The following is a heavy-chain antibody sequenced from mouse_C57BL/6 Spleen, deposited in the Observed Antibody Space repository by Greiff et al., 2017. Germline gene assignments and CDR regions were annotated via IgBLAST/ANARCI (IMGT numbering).Heavy chain of an antibody. V-gene: IGHV1-52*01. Sequence: QVQLQQSGAELVRPGSSVKLSCKASGYTFTSYWMQWVKQRPIQGLEWIGNIDPSDSDTHYNQKFKDKATLTVDTSSSTAYLQLSSLTSEDSAVYYCPSDYDYSFAYWGQGTMVTVSA. J-gene: IGHJ3*01. D-gene: IGHD2-4*01. CDR2: IDPSDSDT. CDR1: GYTFTSYW. CDR3: PSDYDYSFAY.